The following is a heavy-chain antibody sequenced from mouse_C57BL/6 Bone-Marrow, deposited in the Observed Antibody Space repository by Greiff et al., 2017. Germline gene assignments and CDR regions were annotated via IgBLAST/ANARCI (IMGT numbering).Heavy chain of an antibody. CDR3: ARHDNYPLAMDY. Sequence: VQLQQSGPVLVKPGASVKMSCKASGYTFTDYYMNWVKQSHGKSLEWIGVINPYNGGTSYNQKFKGKATLTVDKSSSTAYMELNSLTSEDSAVYYCARHDNYPLAMDYWGQGTSVTVSS. CDR1: GYTFTDYY. V-gene: IGHV1-19*01. CDR2: INPYNGGT. D-gene: IGHD2-1*01. J-gene: IGHJ4*01.